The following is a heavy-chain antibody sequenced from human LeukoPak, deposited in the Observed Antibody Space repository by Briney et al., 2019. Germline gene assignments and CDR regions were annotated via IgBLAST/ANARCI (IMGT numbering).Heavy chain of an antibody. Sequence: GGSLRLSCAASGFTVSSNYMSWVRQAPGKGLEWVSVIYSGGSTYYADSVKGRFTISRHNSKNTLYLQMNSLRAEDTAVYYCAKLTRYCSSTSCYLRDYYYYGMDVWGQGTTVTVSS. J-gene: IGHJ6*02. CDR2: IYSGGST. D-gene: IGHD2-2*01. V-gene: IGHV3-53*04. CDR3: AKLTRYCSSTSCYLRDYYYYGMDV. CDR1: GFTVSSNY.